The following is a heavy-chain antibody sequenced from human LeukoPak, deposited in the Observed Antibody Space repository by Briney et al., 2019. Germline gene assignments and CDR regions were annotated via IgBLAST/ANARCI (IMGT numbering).Heavy chain of an antibody. J-gene: IGHJ5*02. CDR1: GGSISSSNW. V-gene: IGHV4-4*02. D-gene: IGHD5-24*01. CDR3: ARADDDDGGALNWFDP. CDR2: IYHSGST. Sequence: PSGTLSLTCAVSGGSISSSNWWSWVRQPPGKGLEWIGEIYHSGSTNYNPTLKSRVTISVDTSRNQFSLKLSSVTAADTAVYYCARADDDDGGALNWFDPWGQGTLVTVSS.